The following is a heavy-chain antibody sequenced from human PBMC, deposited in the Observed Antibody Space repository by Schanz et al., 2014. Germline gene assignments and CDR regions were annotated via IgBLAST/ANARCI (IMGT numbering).Heavy chain of an antibody. CDR1: EYSFTSYS. V-gene: IGHV1-3*04. Sequence: QVHLVQSGAEVKRPGASVKVSCKASEYSFTSYSMHWVRQAPGQRLEWMGWINTGSGDTKYSQNFQGRVTITRDTSASTAYMELSSLRSEDTAVYSCARGIGGYGANNDCDYRGHGTLVTVSS. CDR3: ARGIGGYGANNDCDY. CDR2: INTGSGDT. J-gene: IGHJ4*01. D-gene: IGHD5-12*01.